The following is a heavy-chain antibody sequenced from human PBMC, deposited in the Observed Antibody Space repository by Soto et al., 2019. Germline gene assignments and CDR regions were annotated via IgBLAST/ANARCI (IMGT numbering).Heavy chain of an antibody. D-gene: IGHD2-2*01. CDR2: LYYGRSA. J-gene: IGHJ4*02. CDR3: ALRSMAVVPEY. Sequence: QVQLQESGPGLVKPSETLSLTCAVSGDSISSYDCMWIRQPPGKGLESIGYLYYGRSANYNPSLKSRVTLSVDTSTNQCSLTLSSMTAADTAVYYCALRSMAVVPEYRGQGTLVSVSS. V-gene: IGHV4-59*01. CDR1: GDSISSYD.